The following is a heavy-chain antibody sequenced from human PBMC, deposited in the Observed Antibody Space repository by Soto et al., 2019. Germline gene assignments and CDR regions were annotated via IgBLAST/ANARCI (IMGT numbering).Heavy chain of an antibody. V-gene: IGHV4-34*01. J-gene: IGHJ5*02. Sequence: SETLSLTCAVYGGSFSGYYWSWIRQPPWKGLEWIGEIKHSGSTNYNPSLKSRVTISVDTSKNQFSLKLSSVTAADTAVYYCARGRRSSSWDRTGNWFDPWGQGTLVTVSS. CDR3: ARGRRSSSWDRTGNWFDP. D-gene: IGHD6-13*01. CDR1: GGSFSGYY. CDR2: IKHSGST.